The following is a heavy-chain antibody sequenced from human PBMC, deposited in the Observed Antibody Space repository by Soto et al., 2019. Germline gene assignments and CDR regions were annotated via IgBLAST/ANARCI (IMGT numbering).Heavy chain of an antibody. Sequence: EVQLLESGGGLVQPGGSLRLSCAASGFTFSSYAMSWVHQAPGKGLEWVSAISGSGGSTYYADSVKGRFTISRDNSKNTLYLQMNRLRAEDTAVYYCAKATVVGTASTEDCYYYGMDVWGQGTTVTVSS. CDR1: GFTFSSYA. CDR3: AKATVVGTASTEDCYYYGMDV. D-gene: IGHD2-21*02. CDR2: ISGSGGST. J-gene: IGHJ6*02. V-gene: IGHV3-23*01.